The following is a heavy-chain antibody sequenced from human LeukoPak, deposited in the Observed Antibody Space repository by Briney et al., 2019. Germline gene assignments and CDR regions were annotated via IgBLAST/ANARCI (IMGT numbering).Heavy chain of an antibody. Sequence: GRSLRLSCAASGYTFSSYAMHWVRQAPGKGLEWVAVISYDGSNKYYADSVKGRFTISRDNSKNTLYLQMNSLRAEDTAVYYCARDLAAPGGVVPAAIYFGFDYWGQGTLVTVSS. CDR3: ARDLAAPGGVVPAAIYFGFDY. CDR1: GYTFSSYA. J-gene: IGHJ4*01. V-gene: IGHV3-30*01. D-gene: IGHD2-2*02. CDR2: ISYDGSNK.